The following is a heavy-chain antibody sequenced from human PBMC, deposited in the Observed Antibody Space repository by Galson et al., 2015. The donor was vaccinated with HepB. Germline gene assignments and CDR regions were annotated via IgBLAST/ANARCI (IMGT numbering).Heavy chain of an antibody. V-gene: IGHV5-51*01. CDR1: GYSFISHW. Sequence: QSGAEVKKPGESLKISCKGSGYSFISHWIGWVRQMSGKGLEWMGIIYPGDSDTRYSPSFQGQVTISADKSISTAYLQWSSLKASDTAMYYCATTGPYDSNGYSNWGQGTLVTVSS. CDR2: IYPGDSDT. J-gene: IGHJ4*02. D-gene: IGHD3-22*01. CDR3: ATTGPYDSNGYSN.